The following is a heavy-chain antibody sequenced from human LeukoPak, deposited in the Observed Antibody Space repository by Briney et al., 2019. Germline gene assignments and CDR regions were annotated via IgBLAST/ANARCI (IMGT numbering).Heavy chain of an antibody. V-gene: IGHV4-61*02. CDR3: ASGDCDSIRCYTSLDY. CDR1: GGSISSRSYY. Sequence: SETLSLTCTVSGGSISSRSYYWSWIRQPAGKGLEWIGRIYTSGSTNYNPSLKSRVTISVDTSKNQFSLKLSSVTAADTAVYYCASGDCDSIRCYTSLDYWGQGTLVTVSS. J-gene: IGHJ4*02. CDR2: IYTSGST. D-gene: IGHD2-2*02.